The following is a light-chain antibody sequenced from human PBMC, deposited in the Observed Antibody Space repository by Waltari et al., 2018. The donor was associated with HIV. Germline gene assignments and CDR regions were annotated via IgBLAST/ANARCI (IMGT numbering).Light chain of an antibody. CDR3: ASHAGSKDV. V-gene: IGLV2-8*01. CDR2: DVT. Sequence: QSALTQPPSASGSPGQSVTISCTGTSSDVGAYNSVSWFHHHPGKAPKLMIYDVTKRPAGVPDRFAGSKAGNTASLTVAGHQAEDEADYYCASHAGSKDVFGGGTRLTVL. J-gene: IGLJ2*01. CDR1: SSDVGAYNS.